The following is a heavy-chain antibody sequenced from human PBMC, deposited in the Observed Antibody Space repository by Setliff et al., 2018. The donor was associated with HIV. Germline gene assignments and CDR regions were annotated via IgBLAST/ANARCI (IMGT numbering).Heavy chain of an antibody. J-gene: IGHJ3*02. D-gene: IGHD7-27*01. V-gene: IGHV4-39*01. CDR3: ARLWVLGIGDAFDI. Sequence: LSLTCTVSGGSISSSSYYWGWIRQPPGKGLEWIGSIYYSGSTYYNPSLKSRVTISVDTSKNQFSLKLSSVTAEDTAVYYCARLWVLGIGDAFDIWGQGTMVTVSS. CDR2: IYYSGST. CDR1: GGSISSSSYY.